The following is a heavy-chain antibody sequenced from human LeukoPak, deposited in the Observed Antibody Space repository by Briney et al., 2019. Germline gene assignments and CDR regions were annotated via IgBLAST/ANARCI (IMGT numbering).Heavy chain of an antibody. CDR2: ISAYNGNT. V-gene: IGHV1-18*04. J-gene: IGHJ6*02. CDR3: ARMRRARYYYYGMDV. CDR1: GYTFSNYN. Sequence: ASVKVSCKASGYTFSNYNINWVRQTTGQGLEWMGWISAYNGNTNYAQKLQGRVTMTTDTSTSTAYMELRSLRSDDTAVYYCARMRRARYYYYGMDVWGQGTTVTVSS.